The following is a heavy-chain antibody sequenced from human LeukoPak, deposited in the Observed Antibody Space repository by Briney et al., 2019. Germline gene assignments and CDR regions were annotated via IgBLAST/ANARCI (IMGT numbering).Heavy chain of an antibody. D-gene: IGHD3-22*01. CDR1: GFTFSSYA. Sequence: GGSLRLSCAASGFTFSSYAMSWVRQAPGKGLEWVSAISGSGGSTYYADSVKGRFTISRDNSKNTLYLQMNSLRAEDTAVYYCAKDIAPPYYYDSSGYNHDYWGQGTLVTVSS. J-gene: IGHJ4*02. CDR2: ISGSGGST. CDR3: AKDIAPPYYYDSSGYNHDY. V-gene: IGHV3-23*01.